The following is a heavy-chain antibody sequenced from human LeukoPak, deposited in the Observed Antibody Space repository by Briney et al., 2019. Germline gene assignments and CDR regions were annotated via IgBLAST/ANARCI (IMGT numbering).Heavy chain of an antibody. CDR2: IYTSGST. V-gene: IGHV4-4*07. Sequence: SETLSLTCTVSGGSISSYYWSWIRQPAGKGLEWIGRIYTSGSTNYNPSLKSRVTMSVDTSKNQFPLKLSSVTAADTAVYYCARGSRWLLAFAIWGQGTMVTVSS. J-gene: IGHJ3*02. CDR1: GGSISSYY. CDR3: ARGSRWLLAFAI. D-gene: IGHD6-19*01.